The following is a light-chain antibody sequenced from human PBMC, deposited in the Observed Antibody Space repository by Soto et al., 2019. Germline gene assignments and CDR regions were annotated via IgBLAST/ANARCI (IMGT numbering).Light chain of an antibody. J-gene: IGKJ5*01. CDR2: TAS. V-gene: IGKV1D-16*01. CDR1: QGISTF. CDR3: QQYSSYPRT. Sequence: DIQLTQSPSSLSASVGDRVTISCRASQGISTFLAWYQQKPGKAPKSLIKTASTLQSGVPSRFSGSGSDTDFILTISSLQPEDFATDYCQQYSSYPRTFGQGTRLDLK.